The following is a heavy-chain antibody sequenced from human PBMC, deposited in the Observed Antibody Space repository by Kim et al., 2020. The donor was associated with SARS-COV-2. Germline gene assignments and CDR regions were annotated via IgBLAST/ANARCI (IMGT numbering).Heavy chain of an antibody. CDR2: INPNSGGT. CDR3: ARGRITMTSGHGDI. Sequence: ASVKVSCKASGYTFTGYYMHWVRQAPGQGLEWMGWINPNSGGTNYAQKFQGRVTMTRDTSISTAYMELSRLRSDDTAVYYCARGRITMTSGHGDIWGQGTMVTVSS. CDR1: GYTFTGYY. J-gene: IGHJ3*02. D-gene: IGHD3-22*01. V-gene: IGHV1-2*02.